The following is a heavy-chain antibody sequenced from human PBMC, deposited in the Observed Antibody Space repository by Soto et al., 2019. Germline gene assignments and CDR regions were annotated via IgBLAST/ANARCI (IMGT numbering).Heavy chain of an antibody. D-gene: IGHD2-2*01. CDR2: ISSSSSYI. J-gene: IGHJ4*02. CDR3: ARRYCSSTSCLPIDY. CDR1: GCSFSSYS. Sequence: WGSLRLSCAVSGCSFSSYSMNWVRQAPGKGLEWVSSISSSSSYIYYADSVKGRFSISRDNAKNSLYLQMNSLRAEDTAVYYCARRYCSSTSCLPIDYWGQGTLVTVSS. V-gene: IGHV3-21*01.